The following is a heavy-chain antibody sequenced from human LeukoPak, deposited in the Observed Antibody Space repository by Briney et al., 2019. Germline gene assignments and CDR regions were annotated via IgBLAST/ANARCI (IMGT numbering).Heavy chain of an antibody. J-gene: IGHJ4*02. D-gene: IGHD4-17*01. CDR1: GFTFSSYA. CDR3: AKDQLTYYGDYVTAY. Sequence: QTGGSLRLSCAASGFTFSSYAMGWVRQATGKGLEWVSAISGSGGSTYYADSVKGRFTISRDNSKNTLYLQMNSLRAEDTAVYYCAKDQLTYYGDYVTAYWGQGTLVTVSS. V-gene: IGHV3-23*01. CDR2: ISGSGGST.